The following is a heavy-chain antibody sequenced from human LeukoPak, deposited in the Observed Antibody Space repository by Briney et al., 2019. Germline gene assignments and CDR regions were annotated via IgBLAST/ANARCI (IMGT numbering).Heavy chain of an antibody. J-gene: IGHJ4*02. CDR2: IYYSGST. CDR1: GGSISSYY. V-gene: IGHV4-59*01. CDR3: ARTPRGGRYFDWPQPHYFDY. D-gene: IGHD3-9*01. Sequence: SETLSLTCTVSGGSISSYYWSWIRQPPGKGLEWIGYIYYSGSTNYNPPLKSRVTISVDTSKNQFSLKLSSVTAADTAVYYCARTPRGGRYFDWPQPHYFDYWGQGTLVTVSS.